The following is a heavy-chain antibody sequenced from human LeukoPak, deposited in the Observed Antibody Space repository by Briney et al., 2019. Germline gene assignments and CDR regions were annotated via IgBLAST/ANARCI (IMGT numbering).Heavy chain of an antibody. Sequence: SETLSLTCTISGGSVSDYYWRSVRQSPGKGLEWIGYIYYTGSTTYNPSLKSRVTISADTSKNQFSLELSSVTAADTAVYYWASRKLGNDYWGQGTLVTVSS. CDR1: GGSVSDYY. D-gene: IGHD7-27*01. CDR2: IYYTGST. J-gene: IGHJ4*02. V-gene: IGHV4-59*02. CDR3: ASRKLGNDY.